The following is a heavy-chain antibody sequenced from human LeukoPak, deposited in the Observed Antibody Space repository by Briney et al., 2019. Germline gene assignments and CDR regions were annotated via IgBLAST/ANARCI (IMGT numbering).Heavy chain of an antibody. Sequence: ASVKVSCKASGYTFTGYYMHWVRQAPGQGLEWMGWINPNSGGTNYAQKFQGRVTMTRDTSISTAYMELSRLRSDDTAVYYSARGGYDFWSGYSPYNWFDPWGQGTLVTVSS. V-gene: IGHV1-2*02. CDR1: GYTFTGYY. D-gene: IGHD3-3*01. CDR3: ARGGYDFWSGYSPYNWFDP. J-gene: IGHJ5*02. CDR2: INPNSGGT.